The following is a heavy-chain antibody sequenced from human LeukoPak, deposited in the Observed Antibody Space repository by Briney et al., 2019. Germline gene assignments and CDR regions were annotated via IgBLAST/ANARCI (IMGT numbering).Heavy chain of an antibody. CDR2: ISAYNGNT. V-gene: IGHV1-18*01. CDR3: ARGYYDSSGYCPRYYYYMDV. J-gene: IGHJ6*03. Sequence: GASVKVSCKASGYTFTSYGISWVRQAPGQGLEWMGWISAYNGNTNYAQKLQGRVTMTTDTSTSTAYMELRSLRSDDTAVYYCARGYYDSSGYCPRYYYYMDVWGKGTTVTVSS. D-gene: IGHD3-22*01. CDR1: GYTFTSYG.